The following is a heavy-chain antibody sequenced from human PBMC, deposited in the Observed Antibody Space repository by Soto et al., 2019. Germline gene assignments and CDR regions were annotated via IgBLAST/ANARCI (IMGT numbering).Heavy chain of an antibody. D-gene: IGHD3-22*01. Sequence: PSETLSLTCTASGGSISSYYWSWIRQSPGTGLEWIGYIYYSGSTNYNPSLKSRVTISVDTSKNQFALKLSSVTAADTAVYYCARDGYYYDSSGYPGRAFDIWGQGTMVTV. CDR2: IYYSGST. CDR3: ARDGYYYDSSGYPGRAFDI. J-gene: IGHJ3*02. CDR1: GGSISSYY. V-gene: IGHV4-59*01.